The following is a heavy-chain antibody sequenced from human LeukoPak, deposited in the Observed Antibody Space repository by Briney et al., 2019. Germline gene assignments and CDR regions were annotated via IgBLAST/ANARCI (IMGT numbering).Heavy chain of an antibody. CDR1: GFTVSSNY. Sequence: QPGGSLRLSCAASGFTVSSNYMSWVRQAPGKGLEWVSVIYSGGSTYYGDSVKGRFTISRDNSKNTLYLQMNSLRAEDTAVYYCAREYCSGGSCYSGLDYWGQGTLVTVSS. CDR2: IYSGGST. J-gene: IGHJ4*02. D-gene: IGHD2-15*01. CDR3: AREYCSGGSCYSGLDY. V-gene: IGHV3-66*01.